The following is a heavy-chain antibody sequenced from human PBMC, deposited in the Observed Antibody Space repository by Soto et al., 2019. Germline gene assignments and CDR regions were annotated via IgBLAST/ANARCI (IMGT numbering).Heavy chain of an antibody. CDR2: INAGNGNT. D-gene: IGHD5-18*01. Sequence: ASVKVSCKASGYTFTSYAMHWVRQAPGQRLEWMGWINAGNGNTKYTQKFQGRVTITRDTSASTAYMELSSRRSEATAVYYFASDTARPYCSYYGMDIWGQVSTVTVSS. J-gene: IGHJ6*02. V-gene: IGHV1-3*01. CDR3: ASDTARPYCSYYGMDI. CDR1: GYTFTSYA.